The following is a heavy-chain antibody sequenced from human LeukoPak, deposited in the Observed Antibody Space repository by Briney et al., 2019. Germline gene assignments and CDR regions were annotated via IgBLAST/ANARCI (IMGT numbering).Heavy chain of an antibody. J-gene: IGHJ4*02. CDR3: AKADYGSGSFFDY. CDR1: GGSISSHY. D-gene: IGHD3-10*01. V-gene: IGHV3-23*01. Sequence: ETLSLTCTVSGGSISSHYWSWIRQPPGKGLEWVSAISCSGGSTYYADSVKGRFTISRDNSKNTLYLQMNSLRAEDTAVYYCAKADYGSGSFFDYWGQGTLVTVSS. CDR2: ISCSGGST.